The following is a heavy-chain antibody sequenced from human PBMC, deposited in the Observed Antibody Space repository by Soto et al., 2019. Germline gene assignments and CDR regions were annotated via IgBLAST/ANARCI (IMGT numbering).Heavy chain of an antibody. CDR2: INPSGGSR. V-gene: IGHV1-46*01. CDR1: GDILTRYD. D-gene: IGHD4-4*01. Sequence: ASVKVSCKASGDILTRYDMHWVRQAPGQGLEWMGKINPSGGSRSFAQKFQDRVTMTRDTSTSTVYMELSSLRSEDTAVYFCANDYNAQKDTFDIWGQGTMVTVSS. CDR3: ANDYNAQKDTFDI. J-gene: IGHJ3*02.